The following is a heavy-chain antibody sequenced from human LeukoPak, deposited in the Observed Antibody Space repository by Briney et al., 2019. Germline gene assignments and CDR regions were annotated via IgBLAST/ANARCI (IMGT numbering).Heavy chain of an antibody. D-gene: IGHD5-18*01. Sequence: PSETLSLTCAVSGGSISSGGYSWSWVRQPPGRGLEWVGYIYHSGSTYYNPSLKSRVTISVDRSKNQFSLKLSSVTAADTAVYYCASTRGYSYGKRGPFDYWGQGTLVTVSS. CDR1: GGSISSGGYS. CDR3: ASTRGYSYGKRGPFDY. J-gene: IGHJ4*02. V-gene: IGHV4-30-2*01. CDR2: IYHSGST.